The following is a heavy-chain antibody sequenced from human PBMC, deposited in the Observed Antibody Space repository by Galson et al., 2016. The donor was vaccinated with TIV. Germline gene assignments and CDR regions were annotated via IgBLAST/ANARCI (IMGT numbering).Heavy chain of an antibody. CDR3: ATEMRLNRSGWKRPSDM. J-gene: IGHJ3*02. D-gene: IGHD6-19*01. CDR2: ISNSGSGI. Sequence: SLRLSCAASGFTFSSYSMNWVRQAPGEGLEWISYISNSGSGIYYADSVKGRFTISRDNAKNSLYRQMNSLRAEDTAVYYCATEMRLNRSGWKRPSDMWVQGTMVTVSS. V-gene: IGHV3-48*01. CDR1: GFTFSSYS.